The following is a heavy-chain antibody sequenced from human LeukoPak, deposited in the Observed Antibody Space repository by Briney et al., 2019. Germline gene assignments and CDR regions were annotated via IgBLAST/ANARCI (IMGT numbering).Heavy chain of an antibody. J-gene: IGHJ4*02. V-gene: IGHV1-46*01. CDR1: GYTFTSYC. Sequence: ASVKVSCKASGYTFTSYCMHWVRQAPGQGLEWMGIINPSGGSTSYAQKFQGRVTMTRDMSTSTVYMELSSLRSEDTAVYYCAREFKNSNDHDYWGQGTLVTVSS. CDR3: AREFKNSNDHDY. CDR2: INPSGGST. D-gene: IGHD4-11*01.